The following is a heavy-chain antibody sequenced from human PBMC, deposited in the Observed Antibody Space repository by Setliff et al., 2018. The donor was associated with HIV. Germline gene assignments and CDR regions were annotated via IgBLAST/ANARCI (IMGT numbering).Heavy chain of an antibody. Sequence: SETLSLTSTVSGGSISSGSYYWSWIRQPAGKGLEWIGRIYTSGSTNYNPSLKSRVTISVDTSKNQFSLKLSSVTAADTAVYYCARSGYSHYGAFDIWGQGTMVTVSS. CDR1: GGSISSGSYY. D-gene: IGHD5-18*01. CDR3: ARSGYSHYGAFDI. CDR2: IYTSGST. J-gene: IGHJ3*02. V-gene: IGHV4-61*02.